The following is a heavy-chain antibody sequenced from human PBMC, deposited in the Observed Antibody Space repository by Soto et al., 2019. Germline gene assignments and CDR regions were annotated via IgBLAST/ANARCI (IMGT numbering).Heavy chain of an antibody. J-gene: IGHJ3*02. CDR2: IYYSGST. V-gene: IGHV4-39*01. CDR1: GGSISSSSYY. D-gene: IGHD3-22*01. CDR3: ARQVVSSPYYDSSCYYPPTPTDAFDI. Sequence: SETLSLTCTVSGGSISSSSYYWGWIRQPPGKGLEWIGSIYYSGSTYYNPSLKSRVTISVDTSKNQFSLKLSSVTAADTAVYYCARQVVSSPYYDSSCYYPPTPTDAFDIWGQGTMVTVSS.